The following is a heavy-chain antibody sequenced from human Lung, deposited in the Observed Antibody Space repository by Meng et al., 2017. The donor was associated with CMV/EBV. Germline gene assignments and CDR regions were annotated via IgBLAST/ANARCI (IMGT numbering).Heavy chain of an antibody. Sequence: GSLRLXCTVSGGSISSSSYYWGWIRQPPGKGLEWTGSIYYSGSTYYNPSLKSRVTISVDTYKNQFSLKLSSATAADTAVYYCARQTDTEGIAATPDIWGQGXTVTVSS. V-gene: IGHV4-39*01. J-gene: IGHJ6*02. CDR2: IYYSGST. CDR1: GGSISSSSYY. CDR3: ARQTDTEGIAATPDI. D-gene: IGHD6-13*01.